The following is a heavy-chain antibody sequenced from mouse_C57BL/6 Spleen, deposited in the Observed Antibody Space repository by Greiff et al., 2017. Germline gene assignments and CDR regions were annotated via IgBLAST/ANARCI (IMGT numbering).Heavy chain of an antibody. Sequence: EVKLVESGGGLVKPGGSLKLSCAASGFTFSDYGMHWVRQAPEKGLEWVAYISSGSSTIYYADTVKGRFTISRDNAKNTLFLQMTSLRSEDTAMYYCARRDYYGRGDFDYWGQGTTLTVSS. CDR2: ISSGSSTI. CDR3: ARRDYYGRGDFDY. D-gene: IGHD1-1*01. V-gene: IGHV5-17*01. J-gene: IGHJ2*01. CDR1: GFTFSDYG.